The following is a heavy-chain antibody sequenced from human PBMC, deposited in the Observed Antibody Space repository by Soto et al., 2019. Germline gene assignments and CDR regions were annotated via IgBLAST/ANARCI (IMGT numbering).Heavy chain of an antibody. D-gene: IGHD6-25*01. CDR3: AKSRVDSGRGYFDL. Sequence: EVQLLESGGGLVQPGGSLRLSCAASGFTFSIYPMSWVRQTPEKGLEWVSTIGTTGGDTYYADSVRGRSTISRDDSKNTLYLQMSSLRAEESALYYCAKSRVDSGRGYFDLWGRGTLVTVSS. V-gene: IGHV3-23*01. CDR1: GFTFSIYP. CDR2: IGTTGGDT. J-gene: IGHJ2*01.